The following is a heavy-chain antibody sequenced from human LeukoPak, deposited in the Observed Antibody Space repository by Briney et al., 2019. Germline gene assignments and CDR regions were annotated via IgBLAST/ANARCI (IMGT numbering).Heavy chain of an antibody. Sequence: SETLSLTCAVYGGSFSGYYWSWIRQPPGKGLEWIGEINHSGSTNYNPSLKSRVTISVDTSKNQFSLKLSSVTAADTAVYYCASAGSSGSSHYWGQGTLVTVSS. CDR3: ASAGSSGSSHY. J-gene: IGHJ4*02. CDR1: GGSFSGYY. V-gene: IGHV4-34*01. CDR2: INHSGST. D-gene: IGHD3-10*01.